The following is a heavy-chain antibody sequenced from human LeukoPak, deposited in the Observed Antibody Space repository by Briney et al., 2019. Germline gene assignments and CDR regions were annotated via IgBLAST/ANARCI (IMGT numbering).Heavy chain of an antibody. CDR2: IIPMFDTA. D-gene: IGHD1-1*01. Sequence: SVKVSCKASRGTFINNPINWVRQAPGQGLEWMGGIIPMFDTANYAQNFQGRVTITTEKSTRTVYMELDSLRSEDTAVYYCARGGLEGRDWFDPWGQGTLVTVSS. J-gene: IGHJ5*02. CDR1: RGTFINNP. CDR3: ARGGLEGRDWFDP. V-gene: IGHV1-69*05.